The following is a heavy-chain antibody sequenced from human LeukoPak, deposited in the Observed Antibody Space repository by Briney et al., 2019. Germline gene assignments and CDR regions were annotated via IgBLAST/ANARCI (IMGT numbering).Heavy chain of an antibody. V-gene: IGHV3-30-3*01. CDR3: AGVRTYYFDY. D-gene: IGHD1-1*01. CDR1: GFTFSSYA. Sequence: GGYLRLSCAASGFTFSSYAMHWVRQAPGKGLEWVAVISYDGSNKYYADSVKGRFTISRDNSKNTLYLQMSSLRAEDTAVYYCAGVRTYYFDYWGQGTLVTVSS. CDR2: ISYDGSNK. J-gene: IGHJ4*02.